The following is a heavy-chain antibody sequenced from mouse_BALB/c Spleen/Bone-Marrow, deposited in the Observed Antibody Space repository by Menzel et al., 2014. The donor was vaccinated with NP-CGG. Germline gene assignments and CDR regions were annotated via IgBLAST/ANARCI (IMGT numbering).Heavy chain of an antibody. Sequence: EVKLEESGPGLVKPSQSLSLTCTVTGYSITSDYAWNWIRQFPGNKLEWMGYISYSGSTSYNPSLKSRVSITRDTSKNQFFLQLNSVTTEDTATYYCARGGYDDAMDYWGQGTSVTVSS. J-gene: IGHJ4*01. CDR2: ISYSGST. CDR3: ARGGYDDAMDY. V-gene: IGHV3-2*02. D-gene: IGHD2-14*01. CDR1: GYSITSDYA.